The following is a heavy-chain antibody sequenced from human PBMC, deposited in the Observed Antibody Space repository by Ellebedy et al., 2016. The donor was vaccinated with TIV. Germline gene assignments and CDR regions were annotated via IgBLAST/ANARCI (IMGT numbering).Heavy chain of an antibody. J-gene: IGHJ6*02. D-gene: IGHD2-15*01. Sequence: ASVKVSXXASGYTFTGYYMHWVRQAPGQGLEGMGWINPNSGGTNYAQKFQGRVTMTRDTSISTAYMELSRLRSDDTAVYYCARDQEIVVVVAATSQLYYYGMDVWGQGTTVTVSS. V-gene: IGHV1-2*02. CDR1: GYTFTGYY. CDR3: ARDQEIVVVVAATSQLYYYGMDV. CDR2: INPNSGGT.